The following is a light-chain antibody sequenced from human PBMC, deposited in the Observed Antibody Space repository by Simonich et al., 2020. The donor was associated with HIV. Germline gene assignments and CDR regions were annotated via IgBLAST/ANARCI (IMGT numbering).Light chain of an antibody. CDR3: AAWDDSLNGVV. CDR2: RNQ. J-gene: IGLJ2*01. Sequence: QSVLTQPPSASGTPGQRVTISCSGSSSNIGSYTVNWYQQLPGTAPKLLIYRNQQRPSGVPDRFSGSKSGTSASLAISGLQSEDEADYYCAAWDDSLNGVVFGGGTKLTVL. CDR1: SSNIGSYT. V-gene: IGLV1-44*01.